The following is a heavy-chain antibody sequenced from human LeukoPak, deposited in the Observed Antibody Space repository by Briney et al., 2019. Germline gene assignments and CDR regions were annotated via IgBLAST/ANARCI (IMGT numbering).Heavy chain of an antibody. D-gene: IGHD4-17*01. Sequence: GGSLRLSCAASGFTFSSYAMTWVRQAPGKGLEWVSSINNSGTDTYYEDSVKGRFTISRDNSKNTLFLHINSLSAEDTAVYYCAAAVNTGRAEHYWGQGTRVTVSS. CDR1: GFTFSSYA. J-gene: IGHJ4*02. V-gene: IGHV3-23*01. CDR3: AAAVNTGRAEHY. CDR2: INNSGTDT.